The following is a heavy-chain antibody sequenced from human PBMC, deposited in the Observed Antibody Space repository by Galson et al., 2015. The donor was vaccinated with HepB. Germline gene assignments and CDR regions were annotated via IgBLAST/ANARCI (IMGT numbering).Heavy chain of an antibody. V-gene: IGHV4-59*01. Sequence: LTCTVSGGSITGDYWSWIRQSPEKGLEWIGSLSYNRSPNYNPSLKSRLTFSVDTSKNEFSLKVSSVTAADTAVYYCARARTNTALDYWGQGALVTVSS. CDR2: LSYNRSP. D-gene: IGHD5-18*01. J-gene: IGHJ4*02. CDR3: ARARTNTALDY. CDR1: GGSITGDY.